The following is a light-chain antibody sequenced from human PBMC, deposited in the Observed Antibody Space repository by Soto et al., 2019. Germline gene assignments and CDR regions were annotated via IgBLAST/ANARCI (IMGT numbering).Light chain of an antibody. Sequence: DILLTQSPGSLSSSVLERVTLXCRASQNVHSNLTWYRQRPGQAPKLLIHGASTRPTGVPARFSGSGSGTHFTLTISSLQPEDFAIYYCQQNSNSPLTFGRGTKVDIK. J-gene: IGKJ4*02. V-gene: IGKV3-15*01. CDR3: QQNSNSPLT. CDR1: QNVHSN. CDR2: GAS.